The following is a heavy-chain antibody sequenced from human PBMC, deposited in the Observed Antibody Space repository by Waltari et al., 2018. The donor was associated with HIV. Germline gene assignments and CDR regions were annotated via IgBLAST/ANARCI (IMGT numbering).Heavy chain of an antibody. D-gene: IGHD3-10*01. J-gene: IGHJ3*01. CDR1: GYNFNSFY. Sequence: VQLVQSGAQVKEPGDSVKVSCRASGYNFNSFYLHWVRQAPGQGLQWVCFINPFSGGTNYAQKFRGRVTLTRDTSIDTSFMELTGLGSDDTAVYYCAKTYYGPTSYYNVGAFDVWGQGTMVSVSS. CDR3: AKTYYGPTSYYNVGAFDV. CDR2: INPFSGGT. V-gene: IGHV1-2*02.